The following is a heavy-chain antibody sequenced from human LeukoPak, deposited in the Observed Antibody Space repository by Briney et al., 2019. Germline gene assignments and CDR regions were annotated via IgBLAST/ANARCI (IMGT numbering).Heavy chain of an antibody. Sequence: SETLSLTCTVSGDSMNGLSWSWIRQSPGKGLEWIAYIYDTGNTNTSPSLKSRVTLSVDTSKKQFSLRLSSVTAADTAVYYCARGVRVGFSSYYFDYWGQGTLVTVSS. D-gene: IGHD6-6*01. CDR1: GDSMNGLS. CDR2: IYDTGNT. V-gene: IGHV4-59*11. J-gene: IGHJ4*02. CDR3: ARGVRVGFSSYYFDY.